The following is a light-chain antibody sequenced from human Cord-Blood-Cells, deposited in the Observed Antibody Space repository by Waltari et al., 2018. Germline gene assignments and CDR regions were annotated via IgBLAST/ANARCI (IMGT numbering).Light chain of an antibody. Sequence: QSALTQPASVSGSPGQSITISCTGSNKDVGGYNYLPWYQQHPGKAPKLMIYDVRNLSLGVSTRFSGSQSGHPASLPISALQADDEADYSCSSYTSSSTPGVFGAGTKLTVL. CDR2: DVR. CDR3: SSYTSSSTPGV. J-gene: IGLJ2*01. CDR1: NKDVGGYNY. V-gene: IGLV2-14*01.